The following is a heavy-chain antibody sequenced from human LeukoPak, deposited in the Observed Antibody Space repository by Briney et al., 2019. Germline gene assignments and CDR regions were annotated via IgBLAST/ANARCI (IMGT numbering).Heavy chain of an antibody. D-gene: IGHD3-10*01. Sequence: KPSETLSLTCTVSGGSISPYYWSWIRQPPGKGLEWIGYVYYSGSTNYNPSLKSRVTISVDTSKSQFSLKLTSVTAADTAVYYCVRGGGSGRGNWFDPWGQGSLVIVSS. J-gene: IGHJ5*02. V-gene: IGHV4-59*01. CDR3: VRGGGSGRGNWFDP. CDR2: VYYSGST. CDR1: GGSISPYY.